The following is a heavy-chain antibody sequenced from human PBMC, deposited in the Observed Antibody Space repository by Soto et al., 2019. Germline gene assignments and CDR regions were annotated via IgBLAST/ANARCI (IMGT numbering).Heavy chain of an antibody. CDR1: GFTFSSYG. J-gene: IGHJ4*02. D-gene: IGHD1-26*01. V-gene: IGHV3-33*01. CDR3: ARDDPEWEPEYYFDY. CDR2: IWYDGSNK. Sequence: QVQLVESGGGVVQPGRSLRLSCAASGFTFSSYGMHWVRQAPGKGLEWVAVIWYDGSNKYYADSVKGRFTISRDNSKNTLYLQMNSLRAEDTAVYYCARDDPEWEPEYYFDYWGQGTLVTVSS.